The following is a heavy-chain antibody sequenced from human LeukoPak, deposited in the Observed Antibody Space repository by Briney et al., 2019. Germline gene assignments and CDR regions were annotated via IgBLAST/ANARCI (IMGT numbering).Heavy chain of an antibody. CDR3: ARDFKVTTVRGVRSDYYYGMDV. V-gene: IGHV4-4*07. D-gene: IGHD3-10*01. Sequence: PSEALSLTCTVSGGSISSYYWSWIRQPAGKGLEWIGRIYTSGSTNYNPSLKSRVTTSVDTSKNQFSLKLSSVTAADTAVYYCARDFKVTTVRGVRSDYYYGMDVWGQGTTVTVSS. J-gene: IGHJ6*02. CDR2: IYTSGST. CDR1: GGSISSYY.